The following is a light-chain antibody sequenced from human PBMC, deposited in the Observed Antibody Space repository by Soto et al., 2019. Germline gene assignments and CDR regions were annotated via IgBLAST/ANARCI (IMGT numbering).Light chain of an antibody. CDR1: SSNIGGGYD. CDR2: GNS. V-gene: IGLV1-40*01. J-gene: IGLJ2*01. CDR3: PSYDSSLGGSL. Sequence: QSVLTQPPSVSGAPGQRVTISCTGSSSNIGGGYDVPGYQQLPGTAPKLLSYGNSNRPSGVTDRFSDSKSGTSASLAITGLQAEDEDDYYCPSYDSSLGGSLFGGGTQLTVL.